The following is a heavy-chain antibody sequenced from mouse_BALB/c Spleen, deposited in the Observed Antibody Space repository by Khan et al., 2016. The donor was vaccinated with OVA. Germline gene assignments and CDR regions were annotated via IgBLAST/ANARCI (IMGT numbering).Heavy chain of an antibody. J-gene: IGHJ2*01. CDR2: ISSGGSYT. V-gene: IGHV5-6*01. CDR1: GFTFSSYG. Sequence: EVQGVESGGDLVKPGGSLRLSCAASGFTFSSYGMSWVRQTPDKRLEWVATISSGGSYTYYPDSVKGRFTISRDNAKNNLYLQMSSLKSEDTAMYYCARHGEVGTGYWGQGTTLTVAS. D-gene: IGHD1-1*02. CDR3: ARHGEVGTGY.